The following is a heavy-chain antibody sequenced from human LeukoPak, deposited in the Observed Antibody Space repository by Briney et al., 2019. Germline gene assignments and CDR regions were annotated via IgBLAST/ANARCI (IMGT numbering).Heavy chain of an antibody. CDR3: ARDTPSITGTSSD. J-gene: IGHJ4*02. CDR1: GGTFSSYA. CDR2: IIPILGIA. V-gene: IGHV1-69*04. Sequence: SVKVSCKASGGTFSSYAISWVRQAPGQGLEWMGRIIPILGIANYAQKFQGRVTITADKSTSTAYMELSSLRSEDTAVYYCARDTPSITGTSSDWGQGTLVTVSS. D-gene: IGHD1-20*01.